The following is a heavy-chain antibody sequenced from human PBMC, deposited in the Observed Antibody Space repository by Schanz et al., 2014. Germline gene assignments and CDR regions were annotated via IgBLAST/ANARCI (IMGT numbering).Heavy chain of an antibody. D-gene: IGHD3-10*01. V-gene: IGHV4-61*02. CDR1: GGSISSGGYY. CDR3: ALREKPYGPFAS. Sequence: QVQLQESGPGLAKPSQTLSLTCSVSGGSISSGGYYWNWIRQPAGKGLEWIGRVYTSGSTNYNPSRRSRVTRAIARSKIQFSLSLVCVADADTDVYYCALREKPYGPFASWGQGALVTVSS. CDR2: VYTSGST. J-gene: IGHJ4*02.